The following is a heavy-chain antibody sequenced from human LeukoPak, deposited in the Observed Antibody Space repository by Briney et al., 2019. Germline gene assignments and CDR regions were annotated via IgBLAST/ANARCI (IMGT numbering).Heavy chain of an antibody. CDR1: GFIFSSYD. Sequence: HGGSLRLSCVCSGFIFSSYDMGWVRQAPGKGLEWVSSISRAGDRTYYEDSVKGRFTISRDNSRHTMYLQMNSLRAEDTAVYYCARGESFAFDVWGQGTMVTVSS. J-gene: IGHJ3*01. V-gene: IGHV3-23*01. CDR2: ISRAGDRT. CDR3: ARGESFAFDV.